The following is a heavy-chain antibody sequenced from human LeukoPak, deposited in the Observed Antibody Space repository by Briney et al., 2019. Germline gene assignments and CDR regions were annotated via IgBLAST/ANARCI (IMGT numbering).Heavy chain of an antibody. CDR3: ARDRGYSYGYAGAYHYYYMDV. V-gene: IGHV1-69*05. CDR2: IIPIFGTA. D-gene: IGHD5-18*01. J-gene: IGHJ6*03. Sequence: SVKVSCKASGGTFSSYAISWVRQAPGQGLEWMGGIIPIFGTANYAQKFQGRVTITTDESTSTAYMELSSLRSEDTAVYYCARDRGYSYGYAGAYHYYYMDVWGKGTTVTVSS. CDR1: GGTFSSYA.